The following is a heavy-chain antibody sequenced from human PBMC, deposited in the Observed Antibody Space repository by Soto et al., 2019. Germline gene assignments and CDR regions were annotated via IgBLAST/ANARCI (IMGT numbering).Heavy chain of an antibody. V-gene: IGHV3-49*05. CDR2: IRSKAYGGTT. Sequence: KPGGSLRLSCIASGFTFGDYAMSWFRQTPGKGLEWVGFIRSKAYGGTTEYAASVKGRFTISRDDSKSIAYLQMNSLKTEDTAVYYCTRAGRILGYCSGANCYRAEYFQHWGPGTLVTVSS. J-gene: IGHJ1*01. CDR1: GFTFGDYA. CDR3: TRAGRILGYCSGANCYRAEYFQH. D-gene: IGHD2-15*01.